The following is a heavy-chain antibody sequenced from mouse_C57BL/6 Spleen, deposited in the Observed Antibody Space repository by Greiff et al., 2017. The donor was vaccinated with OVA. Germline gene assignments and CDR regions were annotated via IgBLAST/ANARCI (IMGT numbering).Heavy chain of an antibody. Sequence: EVHLVESGGGLVQPTGSLKLSCAASGFTFNTYAMHWVRQAPGKGLEWVARIRSKSSNYATYYADSVKDRFTIARDYSQRMLYLQMNNLKTEDTAMYYCLRYRHYDAMDYWGQGTSVTVSS. CDR2: IRSKSSNYAT. V-gene: IGHV10-3*01. CDR3: LRYRHYDAMDY. CDR1: GFTFNTYA. J-gene: IGHJ4*01. D-gene: IGHD1-1*02.